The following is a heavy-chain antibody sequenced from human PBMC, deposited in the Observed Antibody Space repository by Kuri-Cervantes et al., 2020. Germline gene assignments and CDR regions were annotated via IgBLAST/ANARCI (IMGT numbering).Heavy chain of an antibody. CDR3: ARAQKDSPRSLDP. Sequence: SETLSLTCIVSGGSISNGTNFWSWIRQTAGKGLEWIGRIYASGSTNYNPSLKSRVTISVDTSKNQFSLNLSSVTAADTAVYYCARAQKDSPRSLDPWGQGSLVTVSS. V-gene: IGHV4-61*02. CDR2: IYASGST. D-gene: IGHD3-22*01. CDR1: GGSISNGTNF. J-gene: IGHJ5*02.